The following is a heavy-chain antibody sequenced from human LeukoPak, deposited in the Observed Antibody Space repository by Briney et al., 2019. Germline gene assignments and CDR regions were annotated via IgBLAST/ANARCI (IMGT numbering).Heavy chain of an antibody. D-gene: IGHD6-13*01. Sequence: GASVKVSCKASGYTFTGYYMHWVRQAPGQRLEWMGWINPNSGGTNYAQKFQGRVTMTRDTSISTAYMELSRLRSDDTAVYYCAREWGTIWQQPDWGQGTLVTVSS. CDR1: GYTFTGYY. V-gene: IGHV1-2*02. J-gene: IGHJ4*02. CDR3: AREWGTIWQQPD. CDR2: INPNSGGT.